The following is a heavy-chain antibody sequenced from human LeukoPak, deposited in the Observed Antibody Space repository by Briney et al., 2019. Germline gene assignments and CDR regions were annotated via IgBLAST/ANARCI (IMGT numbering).Heavy chain of an antibody. V-gene: IGHV4-59*01. Sequence: PSETLSLTRTVSGGSISSYYWSWIRQPPGKGLEWIGYIYYSGSTNYNPSLKSRVTISVDTSKNQFSLKLSSVTAADTAVYYCARRGVAAGLDYWGQGTLVTVSS. CDR2: IYYSGST. CDR1: GGSISSYY. CDR3: ARRGVAAGLDY. J-gene: IGHJ4*02. D-gene: IGHD6-13*01.